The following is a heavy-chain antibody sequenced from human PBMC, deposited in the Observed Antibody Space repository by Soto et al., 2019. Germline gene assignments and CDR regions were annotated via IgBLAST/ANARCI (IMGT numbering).Heavy chain of an antibody. D-gene: IGHD4-4*01. CDR2: IYSGGST. Sequence: GGSLRLSCAASGFTFSSHYMRWVRQAPGKGLEWVSVIYSGGSTYYADSVKGRFTISRDNSKNTLYLQMNSLRAEDTAVYYCATPLYSNYNYYYDYGMDVRGQGTTVTVSS. CDR3: ATPLYSNYNYYYDYGMDV. V-gene: IGHV3-53*01. J-gene: IGHJ6*02. CDR1: GFTFSSHY.